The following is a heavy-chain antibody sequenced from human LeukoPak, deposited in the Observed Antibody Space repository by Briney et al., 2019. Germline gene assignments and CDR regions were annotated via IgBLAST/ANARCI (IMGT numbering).Heavy chain of an antibody. CDR1: GFTFSSYA. J-gene: IGHJ4*02. D-gene: IGHD1-26*01. V-gene: IGHV3-23*01. Sequence: GGPLRLFCTASGFTFSSYAMTWVRHATGKGLEWVSAISNTGAATYYADSVKGRFTISRDNSRNTLYLQMNSLRAEDTALYYCAKGFSAYSGSSLDSWGQGTLVTVSS. CDR3: AKGFSAYSGSSLDS. CDR2: ISNTGAAT.